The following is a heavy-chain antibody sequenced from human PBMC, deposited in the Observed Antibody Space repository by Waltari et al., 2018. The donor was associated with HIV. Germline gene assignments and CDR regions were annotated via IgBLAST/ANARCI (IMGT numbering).Heavy chain of an antibody. CDR3: ARDSYYDSSGYRKLYYYYGMDV. Sequence: QVQLVQSGAEVKKPGASVKVSCKASGSTFTSYAMHWVRQAHGPRLEWMGWSNAGNGNTKYSQKFQGRVTITRDTSASTAYMELSSLRSEDTAVYYCARDSYYDSSGYRKLYYYYGMDVWGQGTTVTVSS. J-gene: IGHJ6*02. V-gene: IGHV1-3*01. D-gene: IGHD3-22*01. CDR1: GSTFTSYA. CDR2: SNAGNGNT.